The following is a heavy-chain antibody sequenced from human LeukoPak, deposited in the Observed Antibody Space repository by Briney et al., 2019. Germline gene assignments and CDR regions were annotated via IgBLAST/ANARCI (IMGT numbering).Heavy chain of an antibody. CDR3: ARATAGYAWTNWYFDL. D-gene: IGHD5-12*01. V-gene: IGHV4-59*01. J-gene: IGHJ2*01. CDR2: IYYSGST. CDR1: GGSISSYY. Sequence: SETLSLTCTVSGGSISSYYWSWIRQPPGKGLEWIGYIYYSGSTNYNPSLESRVTISVDTSKNQFSLKLSSVTAADTAVYYCARATAGYAWTNWYFDLWGRGTLVTVSS.